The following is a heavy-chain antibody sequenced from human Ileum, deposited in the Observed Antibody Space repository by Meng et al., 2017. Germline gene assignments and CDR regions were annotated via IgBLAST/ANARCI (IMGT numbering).Heavy chain of an antibody. CDR3: ASEVGI. CDR1: GYTITGYY. V-gene: IGHV1-2*06. Sequence: VRLGPSGAEVKKPGASVKVSCKASGYTITGYYMRWVRQAPGQGLEWMGRINPNTGSTNYAQNFQGRVTLTRDTSISTAYMELSTLKSDDTAVYYCASEVGIWGQGTLVTVSS. D-gene: IGHD2-21*01. CDR2: INPNTGST. J-gene: IGHJ4*02.